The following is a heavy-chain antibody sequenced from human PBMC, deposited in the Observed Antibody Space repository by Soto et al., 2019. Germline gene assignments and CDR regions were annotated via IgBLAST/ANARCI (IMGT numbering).Heavy chain of an antibody. V-gene: IGHV1-46*01. Sequence: QMQLVQSGAEVKKPGASVSVSCETSGYTFSTCYVHWVRQAPGQGLEWMGVLNPSDGSTSYTQKFKGRVTMTRDMSTSTVYMELSSLTSEDTAVYYCARAFSSSSEFDYWGQGTLVTVSS. CDR3: ARAFSSSSEFDY. CDR1: GYTFSTCY. CDR2: LNPSDGST. D-gene: IGHD6-6*01. J-gene: IGHJ4*02.